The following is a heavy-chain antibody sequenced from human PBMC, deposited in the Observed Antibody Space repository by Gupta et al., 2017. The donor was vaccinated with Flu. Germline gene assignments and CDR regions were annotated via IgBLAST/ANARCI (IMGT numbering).Heavy chain of an antibody. D-gene: IGHD3-9*01. V-gene: IGHV3-23*01. CDR3: AKGNYDILTGDYKDWHFGP. CDR2: ISGGGGGT. CDR1: GFIFNHYA. J-gene: IGHJ2*01. Sequence: EVQLLESGGGLVQPGGSLRVSCEASGFIFNHYAMSWVRQAPGKGLEWVSVISGGGGGTHYADAVKGRFTISRDNSKNTLYLQMNSLRVEDTAVYYCAKGNYDILTGDYKDWHFGPWGRGTLVTVSS.